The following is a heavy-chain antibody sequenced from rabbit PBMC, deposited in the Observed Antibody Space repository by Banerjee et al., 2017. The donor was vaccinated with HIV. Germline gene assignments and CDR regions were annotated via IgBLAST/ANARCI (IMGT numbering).Heavy chain of an antibody. V-gene: IGHV1S45*01. CDR2: INSNTGNT. CDR1: GFSFSSNYW. Sequence: QEQLEESGGDLVKPEGSLTLTCTASGFSFSSNYWLCWVRQAPGKGLEWIACINSNTGNTVYASWAKGPFTISKTSSTTVTLQMTSLTAADTATYFCVRDSEVAGYAYAPYGMDPWGPGTLVTVS. D-gene: IGHD6-1*01. J-gene: IGHJ6*02. CDR3: VRDSEVAGYAYAPYGMDP.